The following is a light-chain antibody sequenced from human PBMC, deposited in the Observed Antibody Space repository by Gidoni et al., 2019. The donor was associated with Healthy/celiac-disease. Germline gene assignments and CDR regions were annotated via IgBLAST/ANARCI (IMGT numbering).Light chain of an antibody. J-gene: IGKJ2*01. V-gene: IGKV3-15*01. Sequence: IVLTQSPATLSVYPGERATLSCRASQSVSSNLAWYQQKPGQAPRLLIYGASTRATGIQAMFIGSWSGTEFTLTISSLQFEDFAFYYCQQYNNWPPYTFGQWTKLEIK. CDR3: QQYNNWPPYT. CDR1: QSVSSN. CDR2: GAS.